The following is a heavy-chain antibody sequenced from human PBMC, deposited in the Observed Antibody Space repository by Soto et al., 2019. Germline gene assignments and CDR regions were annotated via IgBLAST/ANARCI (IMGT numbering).Heavy chain of an antibody. D-gene: IGHD2-2*01. Sequence: QIHLVESGGGVVQPWRSLRLSCASSGFNFRTFTMHWVRQAPGKGLEWVAGISYAGINAYYADSVKGRFAISRDNSQNTVSLQINSRRPADTAASYCAKDGVNYASLSPVDYWGQGTLVTVSS. V-gene: IGHV3-30*09. CDR3: AKDGVNYASLSPVDY. CDR2: ISYAGINA. CDR1: GFNFRTFT. J-gene: IGHJ4*02.